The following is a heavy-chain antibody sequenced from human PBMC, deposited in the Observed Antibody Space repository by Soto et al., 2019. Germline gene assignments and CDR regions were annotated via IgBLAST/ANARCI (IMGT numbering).Heavy chain of an antibody. CDR1: GCTFSSYA. J-gene: IGHJ4*02. Sequence: GGSLRLSWAASGCTFSSYARIWVRQPPGKGLEWVSRMSGSGGSTYYADSGKGRFSIFRYNLKNTRYLQMSSLRAEDRSVYYSAQRGGRSSSSPDYLDYWGQGILVTVSS. CDR2: MSGSGGST. CDR3: AQRGGRSSSSPDYLDY. V-gene: IGHV3-23*01. D-gene: IGHD6-6*01.